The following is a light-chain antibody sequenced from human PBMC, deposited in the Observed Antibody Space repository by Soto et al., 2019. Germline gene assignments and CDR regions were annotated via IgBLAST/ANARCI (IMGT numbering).Light chain of an antibody. CDR2: KAS. CDR1: QSVSTW. V-gene: IGKV1-5*03. Sequence: IRITKTHSTLSASVGDRVTITCRASQSVSTWLAWYQQKPGKAPKLLIYKASSLESGVPSRFSGSGSGTEFTLTISSLQPDDFATYYCQQYNTYPLTFGGGTKVDIK. J-gene: IGKJ4*01. CDR3: QQYNTYPLT.